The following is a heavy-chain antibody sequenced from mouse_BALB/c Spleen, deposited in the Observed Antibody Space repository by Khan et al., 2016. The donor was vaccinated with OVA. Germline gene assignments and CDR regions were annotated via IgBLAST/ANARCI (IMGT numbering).Heavy chain of an antibody. CDR2: IYPGDGDT. CDR1: GYTFTSYW. Sequence: QVRLQQSGAELARPGASVKLSCKASGYTFTSYWMQWVKQRLGQGLEWIGAIYPGDGDTRYTQKFKGKATLTADKSSSTAYMQLSSLASEDSAVYYCARSGDSPYFDYWGQGTTLTVSS. V-gene: IGHV1-87*01. J-gene: IGHJ2*01. D-gene: IGHD2-13*01. CDR3: ARSGDSPYFDY.